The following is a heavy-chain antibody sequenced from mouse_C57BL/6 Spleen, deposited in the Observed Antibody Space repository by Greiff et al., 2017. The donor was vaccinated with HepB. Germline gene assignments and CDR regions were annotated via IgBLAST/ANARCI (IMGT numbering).Heavy chain of an antibody. CDR2: INPSNGGT. D-gene: IGHD2-4*01. V-gene: IGHV1-53*01. Sequence: QVQLQQSGPELVKPGASVELSCKASGYTFTSYWMHWVKQRPGQGLEWIGNINPSNGGTNYNEKFKSKATLTVDKSSSTAYMQLSNLTSEDSAVYYCARTLYNDYDGYFDYWGQGTTLTVSS. J-gene: IGHJ2*01. CDR1: GYTFTSYW. CDR3: ARTLYNDYDGYFDY.